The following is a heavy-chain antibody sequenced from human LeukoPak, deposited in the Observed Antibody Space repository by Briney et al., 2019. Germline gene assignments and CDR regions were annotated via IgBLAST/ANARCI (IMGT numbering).Heavy chain of an antibody. CDR3: ARRGSGLAVADHFDY. Sequence: PGESLKISCKGSGYSFTSYWIGWVRQMPGKGLEWMGIIYPGDSDTRYSPSFQGQVTISADKSISTAYLQWSSLKASDTAMYYCARRGSGLAVADHFDYWGQGTLVTGSS. CDR1: GYSFTSYW. V-gene: IGHV5-51*01. J-gene: IGHJ4*02. D-gene: IGHD6-19*01. CDR2: IYPGDSDT.